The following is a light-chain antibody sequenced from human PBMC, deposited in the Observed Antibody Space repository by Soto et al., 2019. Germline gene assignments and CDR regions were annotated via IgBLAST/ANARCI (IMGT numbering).Light chain of an antibody. CDR3: QQTSSLPIT. CDR2: KAS. CDR1: QGISSW. J-gene: IGKJ4*01. Sequence: DIQMTQSPSTLSATAGDRVTITCRASQGISSWLAWYQQKPGKSPTLLIYKASNLQTGVPSRFSGSGSGTDFTLTISSLQPEDFATYYCQQTSSLPITLGGGTKVDIK. V-gene: IGKV1-12*01.